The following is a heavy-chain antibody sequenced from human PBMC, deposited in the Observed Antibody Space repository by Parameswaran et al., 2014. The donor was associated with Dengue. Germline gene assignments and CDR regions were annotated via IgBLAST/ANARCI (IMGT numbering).Heavy chain of an antibody. D-gene: IGHD4-17*01. CDR2: YNIVGVP. CDR3: ARVNVAYADYGLRYYYYMDV. CDR1: VAPSVLTT. J-gene: IGHJ6*03. Sequence: GSLRLSYNVSVAPSVLTTGPGSGSPQGRDWSGLVTYNIVGVPITTPPSKSRVTISVDTSKNHFSLKMSSVTAADTALYYCARVNVAYADYGLRYYYYMDVWGKGTTVTVSS. V-gene: IGHV4-59*01.